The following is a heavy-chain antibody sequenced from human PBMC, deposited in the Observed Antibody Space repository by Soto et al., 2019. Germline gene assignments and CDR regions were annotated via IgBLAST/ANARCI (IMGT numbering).Heavy chain of an antibody. CDR3: ARDRHLNYYDSSGYLN. Sequence: PGGSLRLSCAASGFTFSSYSMNWVRQAPGKGLEWVAYISSSSSTIYYADSVKGRFTISRDNAKNSLYLQMNSLRDEDTAVYYCARDRHLNYYDSSGYLNWGQGTLVTVSS. CDR2: ISSSSSTI. J-gene: IGHJ4*02. V-gene: IGHV3-48*02. CDR1: GFTFSSYS. D-gene: IGHD3-22*01.